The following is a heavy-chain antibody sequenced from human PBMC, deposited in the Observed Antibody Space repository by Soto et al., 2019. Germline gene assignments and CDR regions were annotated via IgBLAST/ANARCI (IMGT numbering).Heavy chain of an antibody. D-gene: IGHD2-15*01. V-gene: IGHV3-13*01. CDR2: ITTAGDT. Sequence: EVQLVESGGGLVQPGGSLRLSCAASGFTVSTYAMHWVRQVTGKGLEWVSAITTAGDTYYPGSVKGRFTISRQNARNSLYLQMNCLRAGDTAVYYCARAGGGMDVWGQGTTVIVS. CDR1: GFTVSTYA. J-gene: IGHJ6*02. CDR3: ARAGGGMDV.